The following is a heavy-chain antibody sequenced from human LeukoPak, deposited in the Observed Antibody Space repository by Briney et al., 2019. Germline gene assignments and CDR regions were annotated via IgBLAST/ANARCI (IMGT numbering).Heavy chain of an antibody. D-gene: IGHD4-11*01. J-gene: IGHJ6*02. CDR3: ARDDHSPHYHYAMGV. V-gene: IGHV4-59*01. CDR2: IWYSGDT. Sequence: SVTLSLTCTVSGGSISSSSWSWVRQAPGKRLEWIGFIWYSGDTDYIPSLRSRVTISVDTSKNQFSLKLNSVTAADTAVYYCARDDHSPHYHYAMGVWGQGITVTVSS. CDR1: GGSISSSS.